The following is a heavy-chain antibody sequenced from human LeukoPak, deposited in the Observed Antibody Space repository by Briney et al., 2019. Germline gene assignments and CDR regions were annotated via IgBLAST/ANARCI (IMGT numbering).Heavy chain of an antibody. Sequence: SVKVSCKASGGTFSSYAISWVRQAPGQGLEWMGRIIPILGIANYAQKFQGRVTITADKSTSTAYMELRSLRSDDTAVYYCARDGGYSYGYYYYYGMDVWGQGTTVTVSS. V-gene: IGHV1-69*04. CDR2: IIPILGIA. CDR1: GGTFSSYA. CDR3: ARDGGYSYGYYYYYGMDV. D-gene: IGHD5-18*01. J-gene: IGHJ6*02.